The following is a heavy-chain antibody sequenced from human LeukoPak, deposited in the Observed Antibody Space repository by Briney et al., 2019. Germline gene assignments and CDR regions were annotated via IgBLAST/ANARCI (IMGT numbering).Heavy chain of an antibody. CDR1: GFTFSSYA. CDR2: ISYDGSNK. J-gene: IGHJ3*02. CDR3: ARDYSSSSGKHAFDI. Sequence: GGSLRLSCAASGFTFSSYAMSWVRQAPGKGLEWVAVISYDGSNKYYADSVKGRFTISRDNAKNSLYLQMNSLRAEDTAVYYCARDYSSSSGKHAFDIWGQGTMVTVSS. D-gene: IGHD6-13*01. V-gene: IGHV3-30*03.